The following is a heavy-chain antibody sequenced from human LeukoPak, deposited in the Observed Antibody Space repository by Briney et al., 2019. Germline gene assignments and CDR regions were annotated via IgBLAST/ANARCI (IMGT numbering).Heavy chain of an antibody. CDR2: ISDDGSNK. Sequence: GQSLRLSCAASGFIFSSYGIHWVRQAPGKGLEWVAFISDDGSNKYYADSVKGRFTISRDNAKNSLYLQMNSLRDEDTAVYYCAPRGVVIDYWGQGTLVTVSS. J-gene: IGHJ4*02. CDR1: GFIFSSYG. CDR3: APRGVVIDY. D-gene: IGHD3-3*01. V-gene: IGHV3-30*03.